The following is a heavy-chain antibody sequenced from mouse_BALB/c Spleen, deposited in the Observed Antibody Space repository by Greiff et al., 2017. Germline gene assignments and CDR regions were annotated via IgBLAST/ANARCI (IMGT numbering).Heavy chain of an antibody. J-gene: IGHJ4*01. CDR1: GYSITSDYA. CDR2: ISYSGST. D-gene: IGHD2-1*01. V-gene: IGHV3-2*02. Sequence: EVKLQKSGPGLVKPSQSLSLTCTVTGYSITSDYAWNWIRQFPGNKLEWMGYISYSGSTSYNPSLKSRISITRDTSKNQFFLQLNSVTTEDTATYYCASKWGLLWYAMDYWGQGTSVTVSS. CDR3: ASKWGLLWYAMDY.